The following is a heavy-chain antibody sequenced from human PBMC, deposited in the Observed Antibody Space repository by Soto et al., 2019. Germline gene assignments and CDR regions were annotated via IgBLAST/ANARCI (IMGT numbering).Heavy chain of an antibody. CDR3: ARLSRDSFALDV. V-gene: IGHV5-10-1*01. CDR1: GYNFITDW. Sequence: PGESLNISCKGSGYNFITDWISWVRQMPGKGLEWMGRIDPTDSYTKYSPSFEGHVTISADKSISTAYLQWSSLKASDSAVYYCARLSRDSFALDVWGQGTTVTVAS. D-gene: IGHD3-9*01. J-gene: IGHJ6*02. CDR2: IDPTDSYT.